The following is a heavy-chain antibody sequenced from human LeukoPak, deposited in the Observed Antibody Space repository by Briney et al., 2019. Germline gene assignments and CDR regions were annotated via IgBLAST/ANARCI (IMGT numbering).Heavy chain of an antibody. CDR2: ISGSGGST. CDR3: ARVGAAAGTNWFDP. D-gene: IGHD6-13*01. CDR1: GFTFSSYG. Sequence: GGSLRLSCAASGFTFSSYGMSWVRQAPGKGLEWVSAISGSGGSTYYADSVKGRFTISRDNSKNTLYLQMNSLRAEDTAVYYCARVGAAAGTNWFDPWGQGTLVTVSS. J-gene: IGHJ5*02. V-gene: IGHV3-23*01.